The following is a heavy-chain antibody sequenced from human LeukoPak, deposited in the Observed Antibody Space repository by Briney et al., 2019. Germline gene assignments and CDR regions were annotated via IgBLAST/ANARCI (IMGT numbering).Heavy chain of an antibody. Sequence: TSETLSLTCTVSGGSISSSSYYWGWIRQPPGKGLEWIGSIYYSESTYYNPSLKSRVTISVDTSKNQFSLKLSSVSAADTPVYYCARVGGDTAMVTPWDYWGQGTLVTVSS. CDR2: IYYSEST. J-gene: IGHJ4*02. V-gene: IGHV4-39*07. CDR1: GGSISSSSYY. D-gene: IGHD5-18*01. CDR3: ARVGGDTAMVTPWDY.